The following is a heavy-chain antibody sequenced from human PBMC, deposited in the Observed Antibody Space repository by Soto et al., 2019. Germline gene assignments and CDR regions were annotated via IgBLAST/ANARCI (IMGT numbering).Heavy chain of an antibody. D-gene: IGHD2-15*01. J-gene: IGHJ6*02. V-gene: IGHV4-59*01. CDR2: IYYSGST. Sequence: SSETLSLTCTVSGGSISSYYWSWIRQPPGKGLEWIGYIYYSGSTNYNPSLKSRVTISVDTSKNQFSLKLSSVTAADTAVYYCARDLLGYCSGGSCSRGTYYYGMDVWGQGTTVTVSS. CDR3: ARDLLGYCSGGSCSRGTYYYGMDV. CDR1: GGSISSYY.